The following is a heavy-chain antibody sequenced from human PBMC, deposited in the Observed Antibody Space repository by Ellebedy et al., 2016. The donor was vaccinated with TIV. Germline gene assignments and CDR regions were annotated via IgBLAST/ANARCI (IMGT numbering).Heavy chain of an antibody. V-gene: IGHV1-18*04. CDR3: ARAVDAFDI. Sequence: ASVKVSCKASGYTFTTYAINWVRQAPGQGLEWMGWISAYSGETYYAQNLQGRVTLTTDTSTNTAYMELRRLTSADTAVYYCARAVDAFDIWGQGTMVAVSS. J-gene: IGHJ3*02. CDR1: GYTFTTYA. CDR2: ISAYSGET.